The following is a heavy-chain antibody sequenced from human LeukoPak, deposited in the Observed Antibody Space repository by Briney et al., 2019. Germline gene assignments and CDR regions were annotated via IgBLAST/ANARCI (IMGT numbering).Heavy chain of an antibody. CDR1: GGSFSGYY. Sequence: PSETLSLTCAVYGGSFSGYYWSWIRQPPGKGLEWIGEINHSGSTNYNPSLKSRVTISVDTSKNQFSLKLSSVTAADTAVYYCAREIVVVTAGWFDPWGQGTLVTVSS. J-gene: IGHJ5*02. D-gene: IGHD2-21*02. V-gene: IGHV4-34*01. CDR3: AREIVVVTAGWFDP. CDR2: INHSGST.